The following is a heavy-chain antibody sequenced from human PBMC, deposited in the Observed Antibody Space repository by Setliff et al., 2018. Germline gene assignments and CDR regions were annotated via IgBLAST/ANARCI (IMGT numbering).Heavy chain of an antibody. J-gene: IGHJ4*02. CDR1: GYSISSGYY. D-gene: IGHD3-3*01. Sequence: SETLSLTCSVSGYSISSGYYWGWIRQPPGKGLEWIGSVHHRGSTYYNPSLKSRVTTLVDTSKNQFSLKLSSVTAADTAVYYCARLYYNFWSGYSDYWGQGTLVTVSS. V-gene: IGHV4-38-2*01. CDR3: ARLYYNFWSGYSDY. CDR2: VHHRGST.